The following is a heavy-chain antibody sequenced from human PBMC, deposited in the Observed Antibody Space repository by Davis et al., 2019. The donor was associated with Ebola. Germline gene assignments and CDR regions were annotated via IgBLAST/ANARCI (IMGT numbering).Heavy chain of an antibody. Sequence: MPSETLSLTCAVSGGSFSGYYWSWIRQPPGKGLEWIGEINHSGSTNYNPSLKSRVTISVDTSKNQFSLKLSSVTAADTAVYYCASYSGYGTYYYYGMDVWGQGTTVTVSS. CDR1: GGSFSGYY. CDR2: INHSGST. J-gene: IGHJ6*02. CDR3: ASYSGYGTYYYYGMDV. V-gene: IGHV4-34*01. D-gene: IGHD5-12*01.